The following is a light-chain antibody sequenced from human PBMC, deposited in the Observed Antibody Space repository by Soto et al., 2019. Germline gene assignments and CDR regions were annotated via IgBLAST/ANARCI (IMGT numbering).Light chain of an antibody. CDR2: AAS. CDR1: QSISRS. Sequence: QMTQYPSSLSASVGDRVTITCRATQSISRSLNWYQQKPGKAPEXLIYAASSLQSGVPSRFSGSVSGTDLTITISSLQPEDAETYYGQQSYSALVAFGQGTKVDI. V-gene: IGKV1-39*01. J-gene: IGKJ1*01. CDR3: QQSYSALVA.